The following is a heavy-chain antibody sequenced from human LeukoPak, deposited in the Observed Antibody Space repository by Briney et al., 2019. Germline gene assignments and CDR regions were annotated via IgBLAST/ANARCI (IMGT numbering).Heavy chain of an antibody. V-gene: IGHV3-30*03. CDR2: ISYDGSNK. J-gene: IGHJ4*02. Sequence: GGSLRLSCAASGFTFSSYGMHWVRQAPGKGLEWVAVISYDGSNKYYADSVKGRFTISRDNAKNSLYLQMNSLRAEDTAVYYCARGGRGSSTSCSHYWGQGTLVTVSS. D-gene: IGHD2-2*01. CDR3: ARGGRGSSTSCSHY. CDR1: GFTFSSYG.